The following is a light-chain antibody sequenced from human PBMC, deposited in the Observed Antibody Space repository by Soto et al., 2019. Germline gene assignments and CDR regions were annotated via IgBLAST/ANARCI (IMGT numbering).Light chain of an antibody. CDR2: GAS. Sequence: EIVMTQSPATLSVSPGERATLSCRASQSVSSNLAWYQQKPGQAPRLLIYGASTRATGIPARFSGSGSGTEFTLAISSLQSEDFAVYYFLQYNNWPPWTFGQGTKVEIK. CDR1: QSVSSN. CDR3: LQYNNWPPWT. V-gene: IGKV3-15*01. J-gene: IGKJ1*01.